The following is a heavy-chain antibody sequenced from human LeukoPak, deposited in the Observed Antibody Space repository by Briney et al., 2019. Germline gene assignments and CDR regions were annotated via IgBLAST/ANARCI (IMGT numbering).Heavy chain of an antibody. D-gene: IGHD3-22*01. CDR3: AKERGRDYDDRAFDL. Sequence: GGSLRLSCAASGFTFSSYAMHWVRQAPGKGLEWVAVISYDGSNKYYADSVKGRFTISRDNSKNTLYLQMNSLRAEDTAVYYCAKERGRDYDDRAFDLWGQGTMVTVSS. CDR2: ISYDGSNK. V-gene: IGHV3-30-3*01. J-gene: IGHJ3*01. CDR1: GFTFSSYA.